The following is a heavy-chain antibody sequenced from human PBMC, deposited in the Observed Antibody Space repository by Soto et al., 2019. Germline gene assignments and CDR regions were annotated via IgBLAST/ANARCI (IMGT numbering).Heavy chain of an antibody. CDR1: GGTFSSYA. V-gene: IGHV1-69*06. CDR3: ARGYISSTSGYYYYGMDV. CDR2: IIPIFGTA. D-gene: IGHD2-2*01. Sequence: SVKVSCKASGGTFSSYAISWVRQAPGQGLEWMGGIIPIFGTANYAQKFQGRVTITADKSTSTAYMELSSLRSEDTAVYYCARGYISSTSGYYYYGMDVWGQGTTVTVSS. J-gene: IGHJ6*02.